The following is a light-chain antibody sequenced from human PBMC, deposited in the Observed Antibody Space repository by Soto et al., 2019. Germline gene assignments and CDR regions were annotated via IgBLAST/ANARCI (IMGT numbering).Light chain of an antibody. Sequence: IQMTQSPSTLSASVGDRVTITCRATQSITTWLAWYQQKPGKAPKLLIYDASTLESGVPSRFSGSGSGTEFTPTISSLRPDDFATYYCQQYNGYSGTFGQGTKVDIK. J-gene: IGKJ1*01. CDR3: QQYNGYSGT. CDR2: DAS. V-gene: IGKV1-5*01. CDR1: QSITTW.